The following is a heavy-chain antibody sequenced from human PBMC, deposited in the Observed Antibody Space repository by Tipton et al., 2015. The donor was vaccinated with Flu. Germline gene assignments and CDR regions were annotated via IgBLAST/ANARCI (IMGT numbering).Heavy chain of an antibody. D-gene: IGHD5-18*01. J-gene: IGHJ4*02. Sequence: TLSLTCAVSGDSLSSGYYWGWIRQPPGKGLEWIGSVYHSGGTYYNPSLKSRVTISVDTSKNQFSLKLSSMTAADTAVYYCARGSYGYRFDYWGQGTLVTVSS. CDR3: ARGSYGYRFDY. V-gene: IGHV4-38-2*01. CDR1: GDSLSSGYY. CDR2: VYHSGGT.